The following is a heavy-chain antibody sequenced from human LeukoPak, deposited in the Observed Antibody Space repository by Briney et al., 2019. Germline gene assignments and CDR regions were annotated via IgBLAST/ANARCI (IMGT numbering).Heavy chain of an antibody. D-gene: IGHD1-1*01. J-gene: IGHJ4*02. CDR3: ARAKPNWNPPDY. CDR1: GYSLGKNYY. CDR2: IYNSGST. Sequence: SETLSLTCAVSGYSLGKNYYWSWIRQPPGKGLEWIGYIYNSGSTSYNPSIKSRVTISVDTSKNQFSLKLSSVTAADTAVYYCARAKPNWNPPDYWGQGTLVSVSS. V-gene: IGHV4-59*08.